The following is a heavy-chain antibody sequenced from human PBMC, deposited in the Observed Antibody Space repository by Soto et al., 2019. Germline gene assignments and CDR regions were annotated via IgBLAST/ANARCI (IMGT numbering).Heavy chain of an antibody. CDR2: ISSSSSYI. V-gene: IGHV3-21*01. CDR1: GFTFSSYS. Sequence: GGSLRLSCAASGFTFSSYSMNWVRQAPGKGLEWVSSISSSSSYIYYADSVKGRFTISRDNAKNSLYLQMDSLRAEDTAVYYCARFCSGGSCYFADYWGQGTLVTVSS. D-gene: IGHD2-15*01. CDR3: ARFCSGGSCYFADY. J-gene: IGHJ4*02.